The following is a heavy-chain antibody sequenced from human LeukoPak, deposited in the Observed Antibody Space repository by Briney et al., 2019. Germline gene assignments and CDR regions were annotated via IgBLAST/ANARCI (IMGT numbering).Heavy chain of an antibody. CDR2: INPNSGGT. CDR3: ARGGYCSGGSCYVFTR. CDR1: GYTFTGYY. Sequence: GASVKVSCKASGYTFTGYYMHWVRQAPGQGLEWMGWINPNSGGTNYAQKFQGRVTMTRDTSISTAYMELSRLRSDDTAVYYCARGGYCSGGSCYVFTRWGQGTLVTVSS. J-gene: IGHJ4*02. D-gene: IGHD2-15*01. V-gene: IGHV1-2*02.